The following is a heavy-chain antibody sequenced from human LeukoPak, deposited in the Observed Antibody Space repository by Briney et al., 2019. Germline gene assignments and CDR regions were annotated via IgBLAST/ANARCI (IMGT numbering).Heavy chain of an antibody. CDR2: ISGSDGST. J-gene: IGHJ4*02. CDR3: AKDRSFDYGEEGD. V-gene: IGHV3-23*01. Sequence: PGGSLRLSCAASGFTFSSYAMSWVRQAPGKGLEWVSAISGSDGSTYYADSVKGRFTISRDNSKNTLYLQMNSLRAEDTAVYYCAKDRSFDYGEEGDWGQGTLVTVSS. CDR1: GFTFSSYA. D-gene: IGHD4-17*01.